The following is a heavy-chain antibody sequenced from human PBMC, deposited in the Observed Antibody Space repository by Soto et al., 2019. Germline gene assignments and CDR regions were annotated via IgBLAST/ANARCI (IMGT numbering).Heavy chain of an antibody. D-gene: IGHD2-2*02. Sequence: SETLSLXCTVSGCSVSSGSYYWSWIRQPPGKGLEWIGYIYYSGSTNYNPSLKSRVTISVDTSKNQFSLKLSSVTAADTAVYYCASVTRTCISTSCYRYYYGMDVWGQGTTVTVSS. V-gene: IGHV4-61*01. J-gene: IGHJ6*02. CDR3: ASVTRTCISTSCYRYYYGMDV. CDR1: GCSVSSGSYY. CDR2: IYYSGST.